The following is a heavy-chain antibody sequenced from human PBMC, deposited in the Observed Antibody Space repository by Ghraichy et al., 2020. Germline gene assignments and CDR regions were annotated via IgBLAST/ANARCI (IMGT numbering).Heavy chain of an antibody. D-gene: IGHD3-22*01. V-gene: IGHV3-72*01. CDR1: GFTFSDHY. CDR3: ARVAYYDSSAYYPHDAFDI. Sequence: GESLNISCAASGFTFSDHYMDWVRQAPGKGLEWVGRIRNKVSSHTTEYAASVKGRFTISRDDSKNSLYLQMNSLTTEDTAVYYCARVAYYDSSAYYPHDAFDIWGQGTMVTVSP. J-gene: IGHJ3*02. CDR2: IRNKVSSHTT.